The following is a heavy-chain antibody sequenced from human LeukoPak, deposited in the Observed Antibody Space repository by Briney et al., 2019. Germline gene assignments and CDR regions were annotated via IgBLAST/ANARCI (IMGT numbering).Heavy chain of an antibody. J-gene: IGHJ3*02. V-gene: IGHV1-69*04. CDR3: AREKGRVWFGELSAFDI. CDR1: GYTFTSYG. Sequence: GASVKVSCKASGYTFTSYGISWVRQAPGQGLEWMGRIIPILGIANYAQKFQGRVTITADKSTSTAYMELSSLRSEDTAVYYCAREKGRVWFGELSAFDIWGQGTMVTVSS. D-gene: IGHD3-10*01. CDR2: IIPILGIA.